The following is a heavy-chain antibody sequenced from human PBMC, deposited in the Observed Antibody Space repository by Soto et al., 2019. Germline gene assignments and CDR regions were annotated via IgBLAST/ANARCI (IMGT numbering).Heavy chain of an antibody. CDR2: IYPGDSDT. CDR1: GYSFTSYW. Sequence: PGESLKISCKGSGYSFTSYWIGWVRQMPGKGLEWMGIIYPGDSDTRYSPSFQGQVTISADKSISTAYLQWSSLKASDTAMYYCASHDYYDSSGHYYGMDVWGQGTTVTVS. V-gene: IGHV5-51*01. J-gene: IGHJ6*02. D-gene: IGHD3-22*01. CDR3: ASHDYYDSSGHYYGMDV.